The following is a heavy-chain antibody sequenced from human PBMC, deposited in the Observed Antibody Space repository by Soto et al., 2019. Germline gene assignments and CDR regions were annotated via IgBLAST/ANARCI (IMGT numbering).Heavy chain of an antibody. CDR3: ARRYGGNFDY. D-gene: IGHD1-26*01. CDR1: GGSINSGDYY. CDR2: IYYSGTT. Sequence: SDTLSLTCTVSGGSINSGDYYWSWIRQPPGKGLEWIGYIYYSGTTNYNPSLKSRVTISVDTSKNQFSLKLTSVTAADTAVYYCARRYGGNFDYWGQGTLVTVSS. V-gene: IGHV4-61*08. J-gene: IGHJ4*02.